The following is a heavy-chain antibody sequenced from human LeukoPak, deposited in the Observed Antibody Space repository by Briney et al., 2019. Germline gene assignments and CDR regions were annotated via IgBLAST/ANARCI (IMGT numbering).Heavy chain of an antibody. J-gene: IGHJ5*02. CDR2: ISSSSSYI. D-gene: IGHD2-15*01. Sequence: PGGSLRLSCAASGFTFSDYYMTWIRQAPGRGLEWVSSISSSSSYIYYADSVKGRFTISRDNTSNSVYLHLNSLRAEDTAVYYCARDHCRGGSCSLWFDPWGQGTLVTVSS. V-gene: IGHV3-21*01. CDR1: GFTFSDYY. CDR3: ARDHCRGGSCSLWFDP.